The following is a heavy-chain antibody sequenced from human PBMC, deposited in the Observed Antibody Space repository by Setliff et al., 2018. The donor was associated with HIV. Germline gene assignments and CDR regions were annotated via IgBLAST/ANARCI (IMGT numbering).Heavy chain of an antibody. J-gene: IGHJ4*02. V-gene: IGHV1-46*01. CDR2: IIPSGGST. D-gene: IGHD3-3*01. CDR3: ARDGASGSGYYWADY. Sequence: ALVKVSCKASGYTFTKSIIHWVRQAPGQGLEWMGAIIPSGGSTGYAEKFQARVTLTRDTSTSTVYMELSGLREEDTAVYYCARDGASGSGYYWADYGGQGTLVTVSS. CDR1: GYTFTKSI.